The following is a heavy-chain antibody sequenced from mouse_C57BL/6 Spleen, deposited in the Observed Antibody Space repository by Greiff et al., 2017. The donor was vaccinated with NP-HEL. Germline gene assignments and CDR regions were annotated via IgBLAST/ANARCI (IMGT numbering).Heavy chain of an antibody. CDR3: AKTFYYGNYVGAMDY. CDR2: ISSGSSTI. D-gene: IGHD2-1*01. V-gene: IGHV5-17*01. CDR1: GFTFSDYG. Sequence: EVKVVESGGGLVKPGGSLKLSCAASGFTFSDYGMHWVRQAPEKGLEWVAYISSGSSTIYYADTVKGRFTISRDNAKNTLFLQMTSLRSEDTAMYYCAKTFYYGNYVGAMDYWGQGTSVTVSS. J-gene: IGHJ4*01.